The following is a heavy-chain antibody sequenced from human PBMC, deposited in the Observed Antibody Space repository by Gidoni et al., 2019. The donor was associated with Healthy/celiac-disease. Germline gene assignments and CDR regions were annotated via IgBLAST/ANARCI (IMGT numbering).Heavy chain of an antibody. Sequence: RQPPGKALEWLAHIFSNDEKSYSTSLKSRLTISKDTSKSQVVLTMTNMDPVDTATYYCARIYSSGWLINFDYWGQGTLVTVSS. V-gene: IGHV2-26*01. CDR2: IFSNDEK. J-gene: IGHJ4*02. CDR3: ARIYSSGWLINFDY. D-gene: IGHD6-19*01.